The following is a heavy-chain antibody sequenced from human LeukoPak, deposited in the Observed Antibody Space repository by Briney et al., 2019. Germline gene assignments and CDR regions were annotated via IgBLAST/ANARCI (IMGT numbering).Heavy chain of an antibody. D-gene: IGHD2/OR15-2a*01. CDR2: IKSSDTST. CDR1: GFSFSDSY. Sequence: GGSLRLSCAASGFSFSDSYMSWIRQAPGQGLEWLSYIKSSDTSTFYADSVKGGFTVSRDNAKNSLYLQMNSLRAEDTAVYYCARRGNMSSHAFDIWGQGTVVTVSS. V-gene: IGHV3-11*01. CDR3: ARRGNMSSHAFDI. J-gene: IGHJ3*02.